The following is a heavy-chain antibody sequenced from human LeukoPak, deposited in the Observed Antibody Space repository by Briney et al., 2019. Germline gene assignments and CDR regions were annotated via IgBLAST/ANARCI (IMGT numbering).Heavy chain of an antibody. CDR3: VRDRGSSTFDY. Sequence: GGSLRLSCAGSGFPFSNYWMAWVRPAPGKGLEWVANMKEDGGEINYVDSVKGRFTISRDNAKHSLDLQMNSLRVDDTAVYYCVRDRGSSTFDYWGQGTLVIVSS. CDR1: GFPFSNYW. CDR2: MKEDGGEI. V-gene: IGHV3-7*01. J-gene: IGHJ4*02. D-gene: IGHD3-10*01.